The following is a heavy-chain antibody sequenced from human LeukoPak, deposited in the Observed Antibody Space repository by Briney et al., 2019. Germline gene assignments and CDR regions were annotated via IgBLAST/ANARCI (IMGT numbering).Heavy chain of an antibody. D-gene: IGHD3-3*01. Sequence: SETLSLTCTVYGGSFSGYYWSWIRQPPGKGLEWIGDINHSGSTNYNPSLKSRVTISIDTSKNQFSLKLSSVTAADTAVYYCARGVLRFLEWLPIYPPFDYWGQGTLVTVSS. CDR3: ARGVLRFLEWLPIYPPFDY. V-gene: IGHV4-34*01. CDR1: GGSFSGYY. J-gene: IGHJ4*02. CDR2: INHSGST.